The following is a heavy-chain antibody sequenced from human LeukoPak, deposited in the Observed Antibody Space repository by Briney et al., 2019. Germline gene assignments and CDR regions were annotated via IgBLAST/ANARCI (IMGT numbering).Heavy chain of an antibody. V-gene: IGHV4-39*07. J-gene: IGHJ6*03. Sequence: SETLSLTCTVSGGSISSSSYYWGWIRQSPGKGLEWIGSIYYSGSTYYNPSLKSRVTISVDTSKNQFSLKLSSVTAADTAVYYCARLTIAAAGTYYYYYMDVWGKGTTVTVSS. CDR1: GGSISSSSYY. CDR2: IYYSGST. CDR3: ARLTIAAAGTYYYYYMDV. D-gene: IGHD6-13*01.